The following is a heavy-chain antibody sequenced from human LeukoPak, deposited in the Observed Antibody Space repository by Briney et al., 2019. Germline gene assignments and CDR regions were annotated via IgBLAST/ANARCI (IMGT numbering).Heavy chain of an antibody. D-gene: IGHD2-2*01. CDR2: IYTSGST. J-gene: IGHJ3*02. Sequence: SETLSLTCTVSGGSISSYYWSWIRQPPGKGLEWIGYIYTSGSTNYNPSLKSRVTISVDTSKNQFSLKLSSVTAADTAVYYCARHELRYQLLGSLAFDIWGQGTMVTVSS. CDR1: GGSISSYY. V-gene: IGHV4-4*09. CDR3: ARHELRYQLLGSLAFDI.